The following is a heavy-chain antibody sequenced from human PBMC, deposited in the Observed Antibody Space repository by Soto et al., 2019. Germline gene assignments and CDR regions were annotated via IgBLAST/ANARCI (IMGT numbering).Heavy chain of an antibody. J-gene: IGHJ3*02. V-gene: IGHV4-39*01. CDR3: ARWYYSDSSGYYQTTYAFDI. D-gene: IGHD3-22*01. CDR1: GGSITSSSYY. CDR2: IYYSGRA. Sequence: SETLSLTCTVSGGSITSSSYYWGWIRQPPGKGLEWIGSIYYSGRAYYSPSLKSRVTISVDTSKNQFSLYPQMNSLRAEDTAVYYCARWYYSDSSGYYQTTYAFDIWGQGTMVTVSS.